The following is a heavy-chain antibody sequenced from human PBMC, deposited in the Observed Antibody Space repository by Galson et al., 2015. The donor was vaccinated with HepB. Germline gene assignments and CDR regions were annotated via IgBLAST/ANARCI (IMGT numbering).Heavy chain of an antibody. CDR1: GGSIRSGSYY. D-gene: IGHD2-15*01. Sequence: ETLSLTCTVSGGSIRSGSYYWGWVRQPPGKGLEWIGSLYYTGSTYYNPSLQSRVTISVDTSKNQFSLKLSSVTAADTAVYYCAREGDIGVVRGSRPNDAFEIWGQGTRVTVSS. V-gene: IGHV4-39*07. CDR3: AREGDIGVVRGSRPNDAFEI. J-gene: IGHJ3*02. CDR2: LYYTGST.